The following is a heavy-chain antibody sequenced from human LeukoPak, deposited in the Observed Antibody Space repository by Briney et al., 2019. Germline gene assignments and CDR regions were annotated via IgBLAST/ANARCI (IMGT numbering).Heavy chain of an antibody. CDR2: INPNSGST. CDR1: GYTFTGYY. CDR3: ARDFCSGGSCYSRFDY. J-gene: IGHJ4*02. V-gene: IGHV1-2*02. Sequence: ASVKVSCKASGYTFTGYYMHWVRQAPGQGLEWMGWINPNSGSTNYAQKFQGRVTMTRDTSISTAYMELSRLRSDDTAVYYCARDFCSGGSCYSRFDYWGQGTLVTVSS. D-gene: IGHD2-15*01.